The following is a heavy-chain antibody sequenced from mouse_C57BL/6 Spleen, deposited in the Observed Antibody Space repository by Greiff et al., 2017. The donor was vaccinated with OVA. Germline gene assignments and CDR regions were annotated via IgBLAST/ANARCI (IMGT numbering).Heavy chain of an antibody. J-gene: IGHJ4*01. Sequence: VQLQQSGPELVKPGASVKISCKASGYTFTDYYMNWVKQSHGKSLEWIGDINPNNGGTSYNQKFKGKATLTVDKSSSTAYMELRSLTSEDSAVYYCARKGIYDGYYVYAMDYWGQGTSVTVSS. CDR2: INPNNGGT. CDR1: GYTFTDYY. D-gene: IGHD2-3*01. CDR3: ARKGIYDGYYVYAMDY. V-gene: IGHV1-26*01.